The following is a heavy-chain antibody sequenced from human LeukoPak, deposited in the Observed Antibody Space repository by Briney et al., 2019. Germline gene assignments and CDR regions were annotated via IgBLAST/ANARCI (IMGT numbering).Heavy chain of an antibody. V-gene: IGHV3-66*01. Sequence: PGGSLRLSCTASEFNVSNSFIHWVRQAPGKGLEWVSVTYSGGATYFTDSVKGRFSISRDIFKNTVYLQMNSLRVDDTAVFYCARAQQTDFGVGAMDVWGQGTTVTVSS. D-gene: IGHD4-17*01. J-gene: IGHJ6*02. CDR1: EFNVSNSF. CDR3: ARAQQTDFGVGAMDV. CDR2: TYSGGAT.